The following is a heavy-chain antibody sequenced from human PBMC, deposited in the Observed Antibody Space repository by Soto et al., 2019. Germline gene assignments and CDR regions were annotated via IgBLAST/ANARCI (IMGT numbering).Heavy chain of an antibody. D-gene: IGHD3-22*01. J-gene: IGHJ6*02. CDR1: GGSFSGYY. CDR3: ARGTYYYDSSGYTDYGMDV. CDR2: INHSGST. V-gene: IGHV4-34*01. Sequence: SETLSLTCAVYGGSFSGYYWSWIRQPPGKGLEWIGEINHSGSTNYNPSLKSRVTISVDTSKNQFSLRLSSVTAADTAVYYCARGTYYYDSSGYTDYGMDVWGQGTTVTVSS.